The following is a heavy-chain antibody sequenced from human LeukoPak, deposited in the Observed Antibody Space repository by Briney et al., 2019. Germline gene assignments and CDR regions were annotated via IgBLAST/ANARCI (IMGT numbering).Heavy chain of an antibody. Sequence: SETLSLTCTVSGGSISSSSYYWGWIRQPPGKGLEWIGEINHSGSTNYNPSLKSRVTISVDTSKNQFSLKLSSVTAADTAVYYCARENYDFWSGYYISPQYYYYMDVWGKGTTVTVSS. J-gene: IGHJ6*03. CDR3: ARENYDFWSGYYISPQYYYYMDV. CDR1: GGSISSSSYY. CDR2: INHSGST. V-gene: IGHV4-39*07. D-gene: IGHD3-3*01.